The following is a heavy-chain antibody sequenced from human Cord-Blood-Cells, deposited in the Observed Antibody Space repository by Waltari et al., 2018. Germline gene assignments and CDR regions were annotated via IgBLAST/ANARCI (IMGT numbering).Heavy chain of an antibody. J-gene: IGHJ6*02. D-gene: IGHD6-13*01. CDR2: MNPNSGNT. Sequence: QVQLVQSGAEVKKPGASVKVSCKASGYTFTSYDINWVRPATGQGLAWMGWMNPNSGNTGYAQKFQGRVTMTRNTAISTAYMELSSLRSEDTAVYYCARGPVYSSSWYMRFYYYGMDVWGQGTTVTVSS. CDR3: ARGPVYSSSWYMRFYYYGMDV. V-gene: IGHV1-8*01. CDR1: GYTFTSYD.